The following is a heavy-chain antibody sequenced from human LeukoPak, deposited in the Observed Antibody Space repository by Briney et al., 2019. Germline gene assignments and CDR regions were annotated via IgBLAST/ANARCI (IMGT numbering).Heavy chain of an antibody. D-gene: IGHD1-26*01. CDR3: AKDFRSSADSKMGAADY. V-gene: IGHV3-23*01. CDR2: ISGSGGST. J-gene: IGHJ4*02. Sequence: PGGSLRLSCAASGFTFSSYAMSWVRQAPGKGLEWVSAISGSGGSTYYADSVKGRFTISRDNSKNTLYLQMNSLRAEDTAVYYCAKDFRSSADSKMGAADYWGQGTLVTVSS. CDR1: GFTFSSYA.